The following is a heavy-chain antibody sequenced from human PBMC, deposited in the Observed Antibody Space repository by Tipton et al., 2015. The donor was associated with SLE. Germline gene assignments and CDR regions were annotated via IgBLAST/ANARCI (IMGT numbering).Heavy chain of an antibody. CDR1: GGSISGYY. CDR2: IYTSGST. V-gene: IGHV4-4*08. D-gene: IGHD3-10*01. CDR3: ETCDPYGSDAFDI. Sequence: TLSLTCSVSGGSISGYYWSWIRQPPGKGLEWIGYIYTSGSTKSNPSLKSRVTISVDTSKNQFSLKLSSVTAADTAVYYCETCDPYGSDAFDIWGQGTMVTFSS. J-gene: IGHJ3*02.